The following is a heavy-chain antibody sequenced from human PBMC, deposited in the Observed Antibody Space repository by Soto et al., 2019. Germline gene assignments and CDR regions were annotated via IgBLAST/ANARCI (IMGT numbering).Heavy chain of an antibody. CDR1: GGTFSSYA. CDR3: ARDFGRSYPSPLYYFDY. D-gene: IGHD3-3*01. V-gene: IGHV1-69*01. Sequence: VKVSCKASGGTFSSYAISWVRQAPGQGLEWMGGIIPIFGTANYAQKFQGRVTITADESTSTAYMELSSLRSEDTAVYYCARDFGRSYPSPLYYFDYWGQGTLVTVSS. CDR2: IIPIFGTA. J-gene: IGHJ4*02.